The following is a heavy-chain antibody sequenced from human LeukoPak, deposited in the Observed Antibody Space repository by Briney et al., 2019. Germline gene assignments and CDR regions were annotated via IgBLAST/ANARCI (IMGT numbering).Heavy chain of an antibody. Sequence: GGSLRLSCAASGFTVSSNYMSWVRQAPGKGLEWVSVIYSGGSTYYADSVKGRFTMSRDNSKNTLYLQMNSLRAEDTAVYYCARDLATIAHYYYYTDVWGKGTTVTVSS. CDR3: ARDLATIAHYYYYTDV. D-gene: IGHD5-12*01. J-gene: IGHJ6*03. CDR1: GFTVSSNY. V-gene: IGHV3-66*02. CDR2: IYSGGST.